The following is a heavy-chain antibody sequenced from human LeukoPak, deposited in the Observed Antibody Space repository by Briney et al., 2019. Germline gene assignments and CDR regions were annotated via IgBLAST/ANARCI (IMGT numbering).Heavy chain of an antibody. J-gene: IGHJ5*02. CDR2: LYYSGNT. V-gene: IGHV4-59*01. CDR3: ARDLGYCSTTSCYNWFDP. CDR1: GGSISRYY. Sequence: PSETLSLTCTVSGGSISRYYWSWIRQPPGKGLEWIGYLYYSGNTNYNPSLKSRVTISVDTSKNQFSLKLSSVTAADTAVYYCARDLGYCSTTSCYNWFDPWGQGTLVTVSS. D-gene: IGHD2-2*01.